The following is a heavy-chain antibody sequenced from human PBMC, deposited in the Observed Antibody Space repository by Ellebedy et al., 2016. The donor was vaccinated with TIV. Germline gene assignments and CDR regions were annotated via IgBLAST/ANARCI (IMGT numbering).Heavy chain of an antibody. J-gene: IGHJ6*03. D-gene: IGHD1-26*01. CDR2: INHDGRNK. V-gene: IGHV3-30*04. CDR1: GFTFSNYA. Sequence: GESLKISXAASGFTFSNYAINWVRQAPGKGLEWVALINHDGRNKYDADSVKGRFTISRDNSKNTLYLQMNNLRVEDTAVYYCARGSHYPRYYYMDVWGKGTTVTVSS. CDR3: ARGSHYPRYYYMDV.